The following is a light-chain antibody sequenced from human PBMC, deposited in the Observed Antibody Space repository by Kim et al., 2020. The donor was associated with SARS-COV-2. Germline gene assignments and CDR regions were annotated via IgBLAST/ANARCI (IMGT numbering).Light chain of an antibody. J-gene: IGLJ2*01. CDR3: SSYTSSSTS. CDR1: SSDVGGYNY. V-gene: IGLV2-14*01. CDR2: DVS. Sequence: QSALTQPASVSGSPGQSITISCTGTSSDVGGYNYVSWYQQHPGKAPKLMIYDVSKRPSGVSNRFSGSKSGNTASLTISGLQAEDEADYYCSSYTSSSTSFGGGTQLTVL.